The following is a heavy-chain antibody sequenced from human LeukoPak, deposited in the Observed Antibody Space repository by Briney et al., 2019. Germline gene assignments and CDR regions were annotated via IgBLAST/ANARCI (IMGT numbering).Heavy chain of an antibody. CDR1: GGSISSSSYY. V-gene: IGHV4-39*07. Sequence: SETLSLTCTVSGGSISSSSYYWGWIRQPPGKGLEWVGTIYYSGSTYYNPSLKSRLTISVDTSKNQFSLKLTSVTAADTAVYYCARDRYSYGYWYLDLWGRGTLVTVSS. D-gene: IGHD5-18*01. J-gene: IGHJ2*01. CDR3: ARDRYSYGYWYLDL. CDR2: IYYSGST.